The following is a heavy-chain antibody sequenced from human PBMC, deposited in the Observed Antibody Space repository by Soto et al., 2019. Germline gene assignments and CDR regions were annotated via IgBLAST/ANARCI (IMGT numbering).Heavy chain of an antibody. CDR3: AKDPVAGTV. J-gene: IGHJ4*02. Sequence: GGSLRLSCAASGFTFSSYGMHWVRQAPGKGLEWVAVISYDGSNKYYADSVKGRFTISRDNSKNTLYLQMNSLRAEDTAVYYCAKDPVAGTVWGQGTLVTVSS. CDR2: ISYDGSNK. CDR1: GFTFSSYG. D-gene: IGHD6-19*01. V-gene: IGHV3-30*18.